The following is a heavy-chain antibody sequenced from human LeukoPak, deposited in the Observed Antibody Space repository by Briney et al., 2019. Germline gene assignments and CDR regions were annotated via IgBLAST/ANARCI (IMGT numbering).Heavy chain of an antibody. J-gene: IGHJ4*02. D-gene: IGHD3-22*01. CDR3: ARLLSYDSSGYYVDY. Sequence: SETLSLTCTVSGGSISGYYYNWIRQPPGKGLEWIGYIYYSGSTNYNPSLKSRVTISVDMSKNQFSLKLSSVTAADTAVYYCARLLSYDSSGYYVDYWGQGTLVTVSS. V-gene: IGHV4-59*08. CDR2: IYYSGST. CDR1: GGSISGYY.